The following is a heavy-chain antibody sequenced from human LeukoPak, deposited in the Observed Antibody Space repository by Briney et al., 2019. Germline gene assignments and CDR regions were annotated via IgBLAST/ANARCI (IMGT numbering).Heavy chain of an antibody. D-gene: IGHD6-13*01. V-gene: IGHV1-69*04. Sequence: SVKVSCKASGGTFSSYAISWVRQAPGQGLEWMGRIIPILGIANYAQKFQGRVTITADKSTCTAYMELSSLRSEDTAVYYCARSIIAAAGTGYFDYWGQGTLVTVSS. CDR2: IIPILGIA. CDR3: ARSIIAAAGTGYFDY. J-gene: IGHJ4*02. CDR1: GGTFSSYA.